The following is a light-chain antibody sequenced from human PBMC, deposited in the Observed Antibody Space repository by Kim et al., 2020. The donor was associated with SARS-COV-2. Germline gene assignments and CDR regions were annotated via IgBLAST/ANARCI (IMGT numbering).Light chain of an antibody. CDR2: DAS. V-gene: IGKV3-11*01. J-gene: IGKJ4*01. Sequence: PGDRATLSCRASQSVSTYLAWYQQKPGQAPRLLIYDASNRATGIPDRFSGSGSGTDFTLTISSLESEDFAVYYCQQRSNWPPALTFGGGTKVDIK. CDR3: QQRSNWPPALT. CDR1: QSVSTY.